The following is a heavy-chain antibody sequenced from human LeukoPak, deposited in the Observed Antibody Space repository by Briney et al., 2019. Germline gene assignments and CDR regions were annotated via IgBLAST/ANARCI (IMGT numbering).Heavy chain of an antibody. J-gene: IGHJ5*02. V-gene: IGHV4-59*08. CDR1: GGSISGYY. Sequence: SETLSLTCSVSGGSISGYYWSWIRQPPGKGLEWIGYIHYSGSTHYNPSLKSRVTISVDTSKNQFSLKLTSVTAADTALYYCARGGMVPSTVTNFDPWGQGTLVIVSS. CDR2: IHYSGST. D-gene: IGHD4-17*01. CDR3: ARGGMVPSTVTNFDP.